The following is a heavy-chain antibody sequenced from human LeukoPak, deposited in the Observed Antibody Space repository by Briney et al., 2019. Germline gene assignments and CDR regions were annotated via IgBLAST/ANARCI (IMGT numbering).Heavy chain of an antibody. V-gene: IGHV4-39*07. D-gene: IGHD4-17*01. CDR2: IYYSGST. J-gene: IGHJ5*02. CDR3: ARGGRPTTVTTQGWFDP. Sequence: SETLSLTCTVSGGSISSSSYYWGWIRQPPGKGLEWIGSIYYSGSTYYNPSLKSRVTISVDTSKNQFSLKLSSVTAADTAVYYCARGGRPTTVTTQGWFDPWGQGTLVTVSS. CDR1: GGSISSSSYY.